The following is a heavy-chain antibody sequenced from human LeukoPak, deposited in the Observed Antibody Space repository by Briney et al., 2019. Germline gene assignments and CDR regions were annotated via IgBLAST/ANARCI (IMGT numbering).Heavy chain of an antibody. CDR1: GFPFCRHA. CDR3: AKDFRIGYSAHFDY. CDR2: IYENGGTT. J-gene: IGHJ4*02. V-gene: IGHV3-23*01. D-gene: IGHD2-21*01. Sequence: GSLELFWGGSGFPFCRHAMRWVRQAPEKGLGFCSGIYENGGTTYYADSVKGRFSISRDNPKNTLYLQMDSLRGEDTAVYYCAKDFRIGYSAHFDYWGQGALVTVSS.